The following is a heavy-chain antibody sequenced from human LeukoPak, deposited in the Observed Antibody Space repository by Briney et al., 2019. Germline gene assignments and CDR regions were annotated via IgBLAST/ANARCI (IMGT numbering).Heavy chain of an antibody. Sequence: GGSLRLSCAASGFTVSSNYMNWVRQAPGKGLEWVSVIYSGGSTYYVDSVKGRFTISRDNSKNTLYLQVNSLRAEDTAVYYCARMMYNWNDNYYYGMDVWGQGTTVAVSS. CDR3: ARMMYNWNDNYYYGMDV. CDR2: IYSGGST. J-gene: IGHJ6*02. D-gene: IGHD1-1*01. V-gene: IGHV3-66*01. CDR1: GFTVSSNY.